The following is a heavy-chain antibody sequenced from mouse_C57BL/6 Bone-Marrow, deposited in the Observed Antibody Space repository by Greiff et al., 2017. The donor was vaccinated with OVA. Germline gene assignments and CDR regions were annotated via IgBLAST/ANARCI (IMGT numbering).Heavy chain of an antibody. D-gene: IGHD2-1*01. CDR1: GYAFSSSW. J-gene: IGHJ2*01. CDR2: FYPGDGDT. V-gene: IGHV1-82*01. CDR3: ARRGGYYGTFDY. Sequence: QVQLQQSGPELVKPGASVKISCKASGYAFSSSWMNWVKQRPGKGLEWIGRFYPGDGDTNYNGKFKGKATLTADKSSSTDYMHLSSLTSENSAVYFCARRGGYYGTFDYWGQGTTLTVSS.